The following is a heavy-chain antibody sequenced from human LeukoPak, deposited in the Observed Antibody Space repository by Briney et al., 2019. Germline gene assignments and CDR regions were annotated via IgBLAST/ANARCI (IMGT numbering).Heavy chain of an antibody. Sequence: ASVKVSCKASGYTFTGYYMHWVRRAPGQGLEWMGWINPNSGGTNYAQKFQGRVTMTRDTSISTAYMELSRLRSDDTAVYYCARDSGSGSYFDYWGQGTLVTVSS. V-gene: IGHV1-2*02. CDR3: ARDSGSGSYFDY. CDR2: INPNSGGT. D-gene: IGHD1-26*01. CDR1: GYTFTGYY. J-gene: IGHJ4*02.